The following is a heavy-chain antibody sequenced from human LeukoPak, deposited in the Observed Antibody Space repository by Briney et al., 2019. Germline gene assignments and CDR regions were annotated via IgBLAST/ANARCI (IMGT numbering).Heavy chain of an antibody. V-gene: IGHV1-8*01. D-gene: IGHD3-3*01. CDR2: MNPNSGNT. CDR1: GYTFTSYD. Sequence: GASVKVSCKASGYTFTSYDINWVRQATGQGLEWMGRMNPNSGNTGYAQKFQGRVTMTRNTSISTAYMELSSLRSEDTAVYYCARRRTYDFWSGYYRVFDYWGQGTLVTVSS. CDR3: ARRRTYDFWSGYYRVFDY. J-gene: IGHJ4*02.